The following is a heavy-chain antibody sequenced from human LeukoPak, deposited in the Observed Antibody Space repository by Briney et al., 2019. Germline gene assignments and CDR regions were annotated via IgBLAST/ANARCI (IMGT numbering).Heavy chain of an antibody. CDR2: IYQSGTT. D-gene: IGHD6-19*01. V-gene: IGHV4-38-2*02. CDR3: ARDRQYSSGWYLAFDI. CDR1: GDSISIDYQ. Sequence: SETLSLTCNVSGDSISIDYQWGWIRQPPGKGLEWIGSIYQSGTTNYNPSLKNRVTISIDSSKNQFSLNLSFVTAADTAIYYCARDRQYSSGWYLAFDIWGQGTMVTVSS. J-gene: IGHJ3*02.